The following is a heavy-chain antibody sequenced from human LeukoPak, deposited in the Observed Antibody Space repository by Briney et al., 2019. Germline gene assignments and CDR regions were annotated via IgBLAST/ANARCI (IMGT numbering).Heavy chain of an antibody. CDR1: GYSISSGYY. D-gene: IGHD4-17*01. V-gene: IGHV4-38-2*02. Sequence: SETLSLTCTVSGYSISSGYYWGWIRQPPGKGLEWIGSIYHSGSTYYNPSLKSRVTISVDTSKNQFSLKLSSVTAADTAVYYCARDLQTTVTTAIYNWFGPWGQGTLVTVSS. J-gene: IGHJ5*02. CDR3: ARDLQTTVTTAIYNWFGP. CDR2: IYHSGST.